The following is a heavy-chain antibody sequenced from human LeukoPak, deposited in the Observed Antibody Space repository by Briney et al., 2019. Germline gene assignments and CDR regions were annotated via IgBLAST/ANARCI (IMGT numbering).Heavy chain of an antibody. D-gene: IGHD3-3*01. CDR1: GYTFTGYY. CDR3: ARVYDFWSGYLIRTFDY. J-gene: IGHJ4*02. V-gene: IGHV1-2*02. Sequence: ASVEVSCKASGYTFTGYYMHWVRQAPGQGLEWMGWINPNSGGTNYAQKFKGRVTMTRETSISTAYMKLRRLRSEDTAVYYCARVYDFWSGYLIRTFDYWGQGTLVTVSS. CDR2: INPNSGGT.